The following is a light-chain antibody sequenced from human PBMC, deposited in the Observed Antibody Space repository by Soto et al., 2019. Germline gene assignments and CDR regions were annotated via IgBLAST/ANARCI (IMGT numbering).Light chain of an antibody. CDR1: QGISTY. J-gene: IGKJ4*01. V-gene: IGKV1-17*01. CDR2: AAS. Sequence: DIQMTQSPSSLSASVGDRVTITCRASQGISTYLNCYQQKPGKAPKLLIYAASSLQSGVPSRFSGSGSGTEFTLTISSLQPEDFATYYCQQLNSYPSTFGGGTKVDIK. CDR3: QQLNSYPST.